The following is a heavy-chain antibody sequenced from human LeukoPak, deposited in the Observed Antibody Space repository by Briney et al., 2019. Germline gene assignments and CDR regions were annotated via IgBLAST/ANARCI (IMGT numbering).Heavy chain of an antibody. CDR2: ISGSGGST. CDR1: GFTFSSYA. J-gene: IGHJ5*02. V-gene: IGHV3-23*01. Sequence: PGGSLRLSCAAPGFTFSSYAMSWVRQAPGKGLEWVSAISGSGGSTYYADSVKGRFTISRDNSKNTLYLQMNSLRAEDTAVYYCAKGRYYDFWSGYPNWFDPWGQGTLVTVSS. CDR3: AKGRYYDFWSGYPNWFDP. D-gene: IGHD3-3*01.